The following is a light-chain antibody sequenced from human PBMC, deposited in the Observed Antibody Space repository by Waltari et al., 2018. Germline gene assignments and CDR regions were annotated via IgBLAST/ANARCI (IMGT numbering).Light chain of an antibody. CDR3: SSYTSISTPVV. J-gene: IGLJ2*01. CDR1: SSDVGGYNH. Sequence: QSALTQPASVSGSPGQSITISCIGTSSDVGGYNHVSWYQQHPGKVPKRLMYDVSNRPSGVSNRFSGSKSGNTASLTISGRQAEDEADYYCSSYTSISTPVVFGGGTKLTVL. CDR2: DVS. V-gene: IGLV2-14*03.